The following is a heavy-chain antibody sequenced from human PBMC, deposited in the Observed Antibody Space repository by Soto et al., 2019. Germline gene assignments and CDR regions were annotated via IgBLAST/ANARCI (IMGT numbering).Heavy chain of an antibody. D-gene: IGHD2-2*01. CDR3: RRSSRYSTDV. V-gene: IGHV4-39*01. Sequence: QLQLQESGPGLVKPSETLSLTCTVSGGSIRSSSYWGWIRQPPGKGLEWIGSIYSIGSSYYNPSLKRRVTISADTSKNQFSLNLISVTAADTAVYYCRRSSRYSTDVWGQGTTVTVSS. CDR1: GGSIRSSSY. J-gene: IGHJ6*02. CDR2: IYSIGSS.